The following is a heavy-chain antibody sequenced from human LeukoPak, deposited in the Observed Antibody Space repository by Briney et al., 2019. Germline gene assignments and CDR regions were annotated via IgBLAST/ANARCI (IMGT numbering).Heavy chain of an antibody. J-gene: IGHJ4*02. CDR3: AKIVWNTYVYFDY. V-gene: IGHV3-23*01. CDR2: INAGGSST. CDR1: GFTFSSYG. Sequence: PGGSLRLSCAASGFTFSSYGISWVRQAPGKGLEWASHINAGGSSTYYTGSVKGRFTISRDNSKNTVYLQMNSLRAEDTALYYCAKIVWNTYVYFDYWGQVTLVTVSS. D-gene: IGHD3-16*01.